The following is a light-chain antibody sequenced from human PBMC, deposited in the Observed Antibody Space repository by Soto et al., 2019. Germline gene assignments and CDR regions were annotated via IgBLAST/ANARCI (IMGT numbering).Light chain of an antibody. CDR2: GAS. Sequence: EIVLTQSPGTLSLSPGERATLSCRASQSVRSSYLAWYHQRPGQAPRLLIYGASSRATGIPDRFSGSGSGTDFTLTITRLEPEDFAVYYCHQYADSPQTFGQGTKVDIK. CDR3: HQYADSPQT. J-gene: IGKJ1*01. CDR1: QSVRSSY. V-gene: IGKV3-20*01.